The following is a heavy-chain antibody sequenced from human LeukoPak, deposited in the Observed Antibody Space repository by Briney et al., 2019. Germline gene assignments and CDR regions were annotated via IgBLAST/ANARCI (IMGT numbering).Heavy chain of an antibody. CDR2: MNPNSGNT. V-gene: IGHV1-8*01. D-gene: IGHD2-8*01. Sequence: GASVKVSCKASGYTFTSYDINWVRQATGQGLEWMGWMNPNSGNTGYAQKFQGRVTMTRNTSISTAYMELSSLRSEDTAVYYCARESKMVYAIPFDYWGQGTLVTVSS. CDR1: GYTFTSYD. CDR3: ARESKMVYAIPFDY. J-gene: IGHJ4*02.